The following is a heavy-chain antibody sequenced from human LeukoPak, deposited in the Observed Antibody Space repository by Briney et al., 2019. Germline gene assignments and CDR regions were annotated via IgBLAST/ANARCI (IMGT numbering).Heavy chain of an antibody. CDR3: ARVVTIFGVVIHGHFDY. CDR1: GGTFSSYA. Sequence: SVKVSCKASGGTFSSYAISWVRQAPGQGLEWMGRIIPIFGIANYAQKFQGRVTMTTDTSTSTAYMELRSLRSDDTAVYYCARVVTIFGVVIHGHFDYWGQGTLVTVSS. J-gene: IGHJ4*02. D-gene: IGHD3-3*01. V-gene: IGHV1-69*04. CDR2: IIPIFGIA.